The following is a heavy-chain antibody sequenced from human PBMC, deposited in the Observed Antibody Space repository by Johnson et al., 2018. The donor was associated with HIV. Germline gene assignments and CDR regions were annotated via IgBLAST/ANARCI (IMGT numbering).Heavy chain of an antibody. V-gene: IGHV3-30-3*01. CDR2: ISYDGSNK. D-gene: IGHD2-2*01. Sequence: QVQLVESGGGVVQPGRSLRLSCVASGFTFSSYAMHWVRQAPGKGLEWVAVISYDGSNKYYADSVKGRFTISRDNSKNTLYLQMNSLRAEDRAVYYGARDGGYCSRTSCFRHWASAFDIWGQGTMVTVSS. J-gene: IGHJ3*02. CDR3: ARDGGYCSRTSCFRHWASAFDI. CDR1: GFTFSSYA.